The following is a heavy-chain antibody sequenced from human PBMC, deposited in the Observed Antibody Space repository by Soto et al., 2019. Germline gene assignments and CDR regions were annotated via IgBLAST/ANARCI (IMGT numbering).Heavy chain of an antibody. D-gene: IGHD2-2*02. V-gene: IGHV3-48*03. Sequence: GGSLRLSCAASGFILSSYEVNWVRQAPGKGLEWVSYISSTGSIIYYADSVKGRFTISRDNAKNSLYLQLNSLRAEDAAVYYCGRGKQPLIYKSYSMGVWGQGTAVTVSS. CDR1: GFILSSYE. CDR3: GRGKQPLIYKSYSMGV. CDR2: ISSTGSII. J-gene: IGHJ6*02.